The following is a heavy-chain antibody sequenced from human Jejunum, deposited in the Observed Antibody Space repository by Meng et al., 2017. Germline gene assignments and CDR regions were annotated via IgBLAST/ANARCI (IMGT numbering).Heavy chain of an antibody. CDR3: VRTSNWSLDY. D-gene: IGHD6-13*01. J-gene: IGHJ4*01. CDR2: TYYRSKWYN. CDR1: GDSVSSNSAA. V-gene: IGHV6-1*01. Sequence: QVRLQQAGRGLVKPSQTPSPTCAISGDSVSSNSAAWNWISQSPSRGLEWLGRTYYRSKWYNDYAESVKSRITINPDTSKNQFSLQLNSVTPEDTAVYYCVRTSNWSLDYWGQGTLVTVSS.